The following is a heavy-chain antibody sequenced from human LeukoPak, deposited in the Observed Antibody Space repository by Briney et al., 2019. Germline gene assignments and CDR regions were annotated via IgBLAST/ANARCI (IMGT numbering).Heavy chain of an antibody. CDR2: IFYSGTT. Sequence: SETLSLTCTVSGGSITTSSYYWGWIRQPPGKGLEWIGSIFYSGTTYYNPSLKSRVSISVDTSKKQVSLKVASVTAAGTAVYFCARVGRKVGFFAGDFDFWGTGALV. CDR3: ARVGRKVGFFAGDFDF. D-gene: IGHD3-3*01. V-gene: IGHV4-39*07. J-gene: IGHJ4*01. CDR1: GGSITTSSYY.